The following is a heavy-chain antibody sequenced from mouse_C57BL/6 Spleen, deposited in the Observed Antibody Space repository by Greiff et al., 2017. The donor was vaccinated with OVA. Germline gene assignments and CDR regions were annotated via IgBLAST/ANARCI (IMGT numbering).Heavy chain of an antibody. D-gene: IGHD1-1*01. CDR2: INPNNGGT. CDR3: ARSLYSAVVPYYYAMDY. Sequence: VQLQQSGPELVKPGASVKISCKASGYTFTDYYMNWVKQSHGKSLEWIGDINPNNGGTSYNQKFKGKATLTVDKSSSTAYMELRSLTSEDSAVYYCARSLYSAVVPYYYAMDYWGQGTSVTVSS. J-gene: IGHJ4*01. CDR1: GYTFTDYY. V-gene: IGHV1-26*01.